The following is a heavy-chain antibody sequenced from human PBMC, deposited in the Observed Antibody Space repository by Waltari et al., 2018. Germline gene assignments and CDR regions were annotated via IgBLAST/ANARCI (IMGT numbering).Heavy chain of an antibody. Sequence: QVQLQESGPGLVKPSETLSLTCTVSGYSISSGYYWGWIRQPPGKGLEWIGSIYHSGSTYDNPSLKSRVTISVDTSKNQFSLKLSSVTAADTAVYYCARDQLYDYGDYEGSDYWGQGTLVTVSS. J-gene: IGHJ4*02. CDR2: IYHSGST. CDR1: GYSISSGYY. V-gene: IGHV4-38-2*02. CDR3: ARDQLYDYGDYEGSDY. D-gene: IGHD4-17*01.